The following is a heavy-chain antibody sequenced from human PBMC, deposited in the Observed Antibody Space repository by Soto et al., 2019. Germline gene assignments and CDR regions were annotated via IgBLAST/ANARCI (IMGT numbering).Heavy chain of an antibody. Sequence: QVQLVESGGGVVQPGRSLRLSCAASGFTFSSYGMHWVRQAPGKGLEWVAVIWYDGSNKYYADSVKGRFTISRDNSKNTVYLKMNSLRAENTAVYYCAREALLWFGEHLKHYYYGMDVWGQGTTVTVSS. J-gene: IGHJ6*02. CDR1: GFTFSSYG. CDR2: IWYDGSNK. CDR3: AREALLWFGEHLKHYYYGMDV. D-gene: IGHD3-10*01. V-gene: IGHV3-33*01.